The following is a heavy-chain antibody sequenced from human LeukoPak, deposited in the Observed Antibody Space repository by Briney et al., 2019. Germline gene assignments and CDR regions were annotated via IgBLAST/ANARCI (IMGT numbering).Heavy chain of an antibody. CDR3: ARGSSSSPFDY. D-gene: IGHD6-6*01. CDR1: GGSISSSSYY. CDR2: IYYSGST. J-gene: IGHJ4*02. V-gene: IGHV4-39*07. Sequence: PSETLSLTCTVSGGSISSSSYYWGWIRQPPGKGLEWIGSIYYSGSTYYSPSLTSRVTISVDTSKNQFSLKLSSVTAADTAVYYCARGSSSSPFDYWGQGTPVTVSS.